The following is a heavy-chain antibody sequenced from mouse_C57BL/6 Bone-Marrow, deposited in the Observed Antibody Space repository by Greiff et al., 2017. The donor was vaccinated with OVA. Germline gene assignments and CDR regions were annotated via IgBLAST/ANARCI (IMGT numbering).Heavy chain of an antibody. V-gene: IGHV1-26*01. D-gene: IGHD3-3*01. J-gene: IGHJ3*01. CDR2: INPNNGGT. Sequence: EVQLQQSGPELVKPGASVKISCKASGYTFTDYYMNWVKQSHGKSLEWIGDINPNNGGTSYNQKFKGKATLTVDKSSSTAYMELRSLTSEDSAVYYCARREGTWRFAYWGQGTLVTVSA. CDR1: GYTFTDYY. CDR3: ARREGTWRFAY.